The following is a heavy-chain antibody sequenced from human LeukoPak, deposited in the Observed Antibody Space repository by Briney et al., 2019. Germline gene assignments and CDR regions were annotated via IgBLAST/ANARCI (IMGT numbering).Heavy chain of an antibody. J-gene: IGHJ4*02. D-gene: IGHD6-13*01. Sequence: ASVKVSCKASGGSFSNYAITWVRQAPGQGLEWMGGIIPIFGTANYAQKFQGRVTITTDESTSTAYMELSSLRSEDTAVYYCARGGGSSLNYWGQGTLVTVSS. CDR1: GGSFSNYA. V-gene: IGHV1-69*05. CDR3: ARGGGSSLNY. CDR2: IIPIFGTA.